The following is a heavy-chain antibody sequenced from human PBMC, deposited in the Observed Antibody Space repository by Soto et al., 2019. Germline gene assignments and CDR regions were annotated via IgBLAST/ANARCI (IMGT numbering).Heavy chain of an antibody. CDR2: INPNSGGT. V-gene: IGHV1-2*02. CDR3: ARDSLGADYYGMDV. Sequence: SCKASGYTFTGYYMHWVRQAPGQGLEWMGWINPNSGGTNYAQKFQGRVTMTRDTSISTAYMELSRLRSDDTAVYYCARDSLGADYYGMDVWGQGTTVPVSS. CDR1: GYTFTGYY. J-gene: IGHJ6*02.